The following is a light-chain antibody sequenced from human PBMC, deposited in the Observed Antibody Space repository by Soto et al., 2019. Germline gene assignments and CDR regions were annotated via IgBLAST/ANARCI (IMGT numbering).Light chain of an antibody. CDR3: QQYGNSPLT. J-gene: IGKJ4*01. CDR1: QSVSSSY. V-gene: IGKV3-20*01. Sequence: DIVLTQSPGTLSLSPGERATVSCRASQSVSSSYLAWYQQRPGQAPRLLIYGASNRATGIPDRFSGSGSGTDFTLTISRLEPEDFAVYYCQQYGNSPLTFGGGTKVDIK. CDR2: GAS.